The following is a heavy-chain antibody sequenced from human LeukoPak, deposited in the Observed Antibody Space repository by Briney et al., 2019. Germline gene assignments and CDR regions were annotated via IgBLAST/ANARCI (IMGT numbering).Heavy chain of an antibody. Sequence: PGGSLRLSCAASGFTFSSYAMSWVRQAPGKGLKWVPAISGSGGSTYYADSVKGRFTISRDNSKNTLYLQMNSLRAEDTAVYYCAKGFRAYCGGDCYSDAFDIWGQGTMVTVSS. CDR3: AKGFRAYCGGDCYSDAFDI. D-gene: IGHD2-21*02. J-gene: IGHJ3*02. CDR1: GFTFSSYA. V-gene: IGHV3-23*01. CDR2: ISGSGGST.